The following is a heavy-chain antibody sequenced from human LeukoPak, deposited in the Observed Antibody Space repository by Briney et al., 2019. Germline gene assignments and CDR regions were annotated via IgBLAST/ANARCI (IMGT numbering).Heavy chain of an antibody. D-gene: IGHD6-19*01. CDR1: GGSIRGYY. J-gene: IGHJ1*01. CDR3: AREGEAVPGTGRYFQH. CDR2: IFYSGST. Sequence: PSETLSLTCTVSGGSIRGYYWSWIRQPPGKGLEWIAYIFYSGSTNYNPSLKSRVTISIDMSKSQLSLNLSSVTAADTAVYYCAREGEAVPGTGRYFQHWGQGTLVTVSS. V-gene: IGHV4-59*01.